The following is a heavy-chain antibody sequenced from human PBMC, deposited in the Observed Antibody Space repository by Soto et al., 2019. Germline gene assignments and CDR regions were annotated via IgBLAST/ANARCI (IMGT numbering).Heavy chain of an antibody. Sequence: ASETLSLTCTVSGASISGFYWIWIRKSAGKGLEWIGRIYATGTTDYNPSLKSRVMMSVDTSKKQFSLKLRSVTAADTAVYYCVRDGTKTLRDWFDPWGQGISVTVSS. CDR3: VRDGTKTLRDWFDP. CDR1: GASISGFY. CDR2: IYATGTT. V-gene: IGHV4-4*07. J-gene: IGHJ5*02. D-gene: IGHD1-1*01.